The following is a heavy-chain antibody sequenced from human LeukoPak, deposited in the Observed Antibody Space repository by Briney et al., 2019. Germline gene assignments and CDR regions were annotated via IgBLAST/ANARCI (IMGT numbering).Heavy chain of an antibody. D-gene: IGHD3-9*01. Sequence: SLRLSCAASGFTFDDYAMHWVRQAPGKGLEWVSGISWNSGNIYYEVSVKGRFTISRDNAKNSLYLQMNSLRAEDTALYYCAKGEAIRYFDWLLYDWGQGIPVTVSS. J-gene: IGHJ4*02. V-gene: IGHV3-9*01. CDR1: GFTFDDYA. CDR3: AKGEAIRYFDWLLYD. CDR2: ISWNSGNI.